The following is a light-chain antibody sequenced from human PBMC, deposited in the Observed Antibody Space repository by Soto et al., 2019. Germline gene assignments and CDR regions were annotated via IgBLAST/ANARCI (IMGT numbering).Light chain of an antibody. CDR2: SND. Sequence: QSVLTQPPSASGTPGQTVTISCSGSSFNIGFNYVYWYQQLPGMAPKLLIHSNDERPSGVPDRFSGSKCGTSASLAISGLRSEDEAEYYCAAWDDSLSGGVFGTGTKLTVL. J-gene: IGLJ1*01. CDR3: AAWDDSLSGGV. CDR1: SFNIGFNY. V-gene: IGLV1-47*02.